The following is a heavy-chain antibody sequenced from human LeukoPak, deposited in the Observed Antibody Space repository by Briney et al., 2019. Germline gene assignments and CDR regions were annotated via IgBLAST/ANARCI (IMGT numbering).Heavy chain of an antibody. CDR3: VRGQAKHDYGDY. V-gene: IGHV1-2*06. J-gene: IGHJ4*02. Sequence: ASVKVSCKASGYTFTGYYMHWVRQAPGQGLEWMGRINPNSGGTNYAQKFQGRVTMTRDTSISTAYMELSRLRSDDTAVYYCVRGQAKHDYGDYWGQGTLVTVSS. CDR2: INPNSGGT. CDR1: GYTFTGYY.